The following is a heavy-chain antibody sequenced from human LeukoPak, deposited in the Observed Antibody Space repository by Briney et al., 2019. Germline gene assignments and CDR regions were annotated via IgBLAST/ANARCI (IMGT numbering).Heavy chain of an antibody. Sequence: GGSLRLSCAASGFTFSDYYMSWIRQAPGKGLEWVANIKQDGSEKYYVDSVKGRFTISRDSAKNSLYLQMNSLRAEDTAVYYCARSKRLVVYFDYWGQGTLVTVSS. J-gene: IGHJ4*02. D-gene: IGHD2-8*02. CDR1: GFTFSDYY. V-gene: IGHV3-7*01. CDR2: IKQDGSEK. CDR3: ARSKRLVVYFDY.